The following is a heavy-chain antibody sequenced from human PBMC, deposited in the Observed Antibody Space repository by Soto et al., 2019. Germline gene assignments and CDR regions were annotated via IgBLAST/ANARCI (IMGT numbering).Heavy chain of an antibody. CDR3: ARFQMDLRGWFEP. J-gene: IGHJ5*02. CDR1: GGSISSGGYY. CDR2: IYYSGST. V-gene: IGHV4-31*03. Sequence: PSETLSLTCTVSGGSISSGGYYGSWILHHPGKGLEWIGYIYYSGSTYYNPSLKSRVTISVDTSKNKFSLKLSSVTAADTAVYYCARFQMDLRGWFEPWGQGTMVTVSS. D-gene: IGHD3-10*01.